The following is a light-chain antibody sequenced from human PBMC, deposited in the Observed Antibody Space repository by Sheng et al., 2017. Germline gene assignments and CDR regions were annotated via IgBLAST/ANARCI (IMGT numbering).Light chain of an antibody. V-gene: IGKV1-33*01. CDR1: QDITNY. CDR3: QQYDHFPLT. J-gene: IGKJ4*01. CDR2: DAS. Sequence: DIQMTQSPSSLSASVGDRVTITCQASQDITNYLHWYQHKPGKAPKLLIYDASKLETGVSSRFSGGGSGAHFTLSISNLQPEDFATYYCQQYDHFPLTFGGGTKVEIK.